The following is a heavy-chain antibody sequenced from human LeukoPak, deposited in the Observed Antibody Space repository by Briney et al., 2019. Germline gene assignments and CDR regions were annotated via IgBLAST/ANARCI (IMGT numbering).Heavy chain of an antibody. V-gene: IGHV4-59*01. CDR2: IFHSGTT. CDR3: ARGGYYYLDV. CDR1: GGSISPYY. Sequence: PSETLSLTCTTSGGSISPYYWSWLRQPPGKRLEWIAYIFHSGTTKYNPSLKSRVAISLDTPKSQFSLKLHSVTAADTAVYYCARGGYYYLDVWGGGTTVTVSS. J-gene: IGHJ6*03.